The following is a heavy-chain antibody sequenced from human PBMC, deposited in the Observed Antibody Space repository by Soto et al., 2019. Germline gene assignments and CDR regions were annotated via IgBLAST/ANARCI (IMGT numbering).Heavy chain of an antibody. V-gene: IGHV3-11*01. CDR1: GFTFSDYY. J-gene: IGHJ6*03. Sequence: QVQLVESGGGLVKPGGSLRLSCAASGFTFSDYYRSWIRQAPGTGLEWVSYISSSGSTIYYAASVKGRFTISRDNAKNSLYLQMNSLRAEDTAVYYCARTKYQLPYYYYYYMNVWGKGTTVTVSS. CDR3: ARTKYQLPYYYYYYMNV. CDR2: ISSSGSTI. D-gene: IGHD2-2*01.